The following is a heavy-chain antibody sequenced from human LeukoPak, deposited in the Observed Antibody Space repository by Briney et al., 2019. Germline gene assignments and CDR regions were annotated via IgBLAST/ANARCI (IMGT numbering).Heavy chain of an antibody. CDR3: AREGTSGGLNWLGP. J-gene: IGHJ5*02. D-gene: IGHD3-10*01. V-gene: IGHV4-4*07. CDR2: IYTSGST. CDR1: GGSISSYY. Sequence: SETLSLTCTVSGGSISSYYWSWIRQPAGKGLEWIGRIYTSGSTNYNPSLKSRVTMSVDTSKNQFSLRLSSVNAADTAVYFCAREGTSGGLNWLGPWGQGTLVTVSS.